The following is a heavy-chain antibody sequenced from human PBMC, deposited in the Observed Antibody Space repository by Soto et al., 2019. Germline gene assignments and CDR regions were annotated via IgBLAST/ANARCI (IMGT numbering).Heavy chain of an antibody. J-gene: IGHJ3*02. D-gene: IGHD3-9*01. Sequence: EVDLVESGGDLVKPGGSLRLSCVASGFMFTRSTMNCVRQAPGKGLEWVSSITSASDYIFYADSVKGRFTISTDNAKNSLYLQMTSLRAEDTAVYYCARVGTGSSTPLDIWGQGTMVTVSS. V-gene: IGHV3-21*01. CDR1: GFMFTRST. CDR2: ITSASDYI. CDR3: ARVGTGSSTPLDI.